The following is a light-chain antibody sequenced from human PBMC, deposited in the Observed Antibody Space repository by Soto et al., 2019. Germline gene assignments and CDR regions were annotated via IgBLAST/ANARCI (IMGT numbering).Light chain of an antibody. Sequence: QSVLTQPPSASGSPGQSVTISCTVTSSDVGGYNYVSWYQQHPGKTPKLMIYEVSKRPSGVPDRFSGSKSGNTASLTVSGLQAEDEADYYCSSYAGSNNYVVFGGGTQLTVL. J-gene: IGLJ2*01. CDR3: SSYAGSNNYVV. V-gene: IGLV2-8*01. CDR2: EVS. CDR1: SSDVGGYNY.